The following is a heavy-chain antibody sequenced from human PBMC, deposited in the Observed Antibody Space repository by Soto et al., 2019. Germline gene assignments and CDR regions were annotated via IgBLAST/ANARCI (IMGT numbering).Heavy chain of an antibody. Sequence: QVQLQESGPGLVKPSETLSLTCTVSGGSISSYYWNWIRQPPGKGLEWIGYIYYSGSTNYNPALKSRVTISVDTSKNQCSLSLSSVTAADTAVYYCARDGSGSYSYYGMDVWGQGTTVTVSS. D-gene: IGHD1-26*01. CDR1: GGSISSYY. J-gene: IGHJ6*02. V-gene: IGHV4-59*01. CDR3: ARDGSGSYSYYGMDV. CDR2: IYYSGST.